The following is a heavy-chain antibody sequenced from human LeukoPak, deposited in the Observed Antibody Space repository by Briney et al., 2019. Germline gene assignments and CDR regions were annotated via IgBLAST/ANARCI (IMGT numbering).Heavy chain of an antibody. V-gene: IGHV4-34*01. Sequence: HPSETLSLTCALYGGSFSGYYGRWIRQPPGKGLEWIGEINHSGSTNYNPPLKSRVTISVDTSKDQFSLKLSSVTAAETAVYYCARVGVYDYVWGSYRHLPGWFDPWGQGTLVTVSS. CDR3: ARVGVYDYVWGSYRHLPGWFDP. D-gene: IGHD3-16*02. J-gene: IGHJ5*02. CDR1: GGSFSGYY. CDR2: INHSGST.